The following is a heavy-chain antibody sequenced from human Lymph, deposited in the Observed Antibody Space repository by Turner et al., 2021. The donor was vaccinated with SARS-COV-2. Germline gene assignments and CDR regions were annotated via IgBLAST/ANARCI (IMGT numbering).Heavy chain of an antibody. V-gene: IGHV3-21*01. CDR1: GFTFSSNS. CDR3: ARDIPTTADYFDY. Sequence: EVQLVESGGGLVQPGGSPRLSSAASGFTFSSNSMNWVRQAPWKGLEWISSISSSSSYIYYADSVKGRFTISRDDAKNSLYLQMNSLRAEETAVYYCARDIPTTADYFDYWGQGTLVTVSS. J-gene: IGHJ4*02. D-gene: IGHD4-17*01. CDR2: ISSSSSYI.